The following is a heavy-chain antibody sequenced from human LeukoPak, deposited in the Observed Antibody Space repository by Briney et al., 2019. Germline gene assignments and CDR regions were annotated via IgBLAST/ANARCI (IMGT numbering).Heavy chain of an antibody. CDR2: INHSGST. J-gene: IGHJ6*03. CDR1: GGSFSGYY. V-gene: IGHV4-34*01. Sequence: PSETLSLTCAVYGGSFSGYYWSWIRQPPGKGLEWIGEINHSGSTNYNPSLKSRVTISVDTSKNQFSLKLSSVTAADTAVYYCARQGPAASYYYYYMDVWGKGTTVTISS. D-gene: IGHD2-2*01. CDR3: ARQGPAASYYYYYMDV.